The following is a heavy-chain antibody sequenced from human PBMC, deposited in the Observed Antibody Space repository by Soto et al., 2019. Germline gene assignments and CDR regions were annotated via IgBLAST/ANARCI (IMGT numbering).Heavy chain of an antibody. J-gene: IGHJ4*02. CDR3: ARESRDGSSGYYSGDY. D-gene: IGHD3-22*01. CDR1: GGSISRGGYY. Sequence: QVQLQESGPGLVKPSQTLSLTCTVSGGSISRGGYYWSWIRQHPGKGLEWIGYIYYSGSTYYNPSLKSRVTISVDTSKNQFSLKLSSVTAADTAVYYCARESRDGSSGYYSGDYWGQGTLVTVSS. V-gene: IGHV4-31*03. CDR2: IYYSGST.